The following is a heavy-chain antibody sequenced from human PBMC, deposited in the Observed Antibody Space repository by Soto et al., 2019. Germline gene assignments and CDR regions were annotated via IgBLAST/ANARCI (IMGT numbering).Heavy chain of an antibody. D-gene: IGHD3-10*01. J-gene: IGHJ3*02. Sequence: QVQLVESGGGVVQPGRSLRLSCAASGFTFSSYGMHWVRQAPGKGLEWVAVIWYDGSNKYYADSVKGRFTISRDNSKNTLYLQMNSLRAEDTAVYYCARGTLLWFGELPNDAFDIWGQGTMVTVSS. CDR2: IWYDGSNK. V-gene: IGHV3-33*01. CDR3: ARGTLLWFGELPNDAFDI. CDR1: GFTFSSYG.